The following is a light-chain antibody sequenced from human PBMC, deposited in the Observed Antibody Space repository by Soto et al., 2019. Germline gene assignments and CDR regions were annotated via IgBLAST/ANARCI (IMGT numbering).Light chain of an antibody. Sequence: DIQMTQSPSTLSASVGDRVTISCRASQTIHSFLACYQQKAGKAPKLLIYDASNLGSGVPSRFSGSGSGTEFALTVSSLQPDDFATFYCQQFHSFPWTFGQGTKVEI. V-gene: IGKV1-5*01. CDR3: QQFHSFPWT. J-gene: IGKJ1*01. CDR2: DAS. CDR1: QTIHSF.